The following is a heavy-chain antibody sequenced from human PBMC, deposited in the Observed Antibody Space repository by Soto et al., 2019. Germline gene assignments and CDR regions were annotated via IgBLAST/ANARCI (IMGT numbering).Heavy chain of an antibody. D-gene: IGHD3-3*01. CDR1: GFTFSNYW. CDR2: INGVGTYT. CDR3: VRDFRSSDF. Sequence: PGGSLRLSCAASGFTFSNYWIHWVRQAPGKGPMWVSHINGVGTYTNYADSVRGRFSISRDNSENTVYLQMNSLRAEDTAMYYCVRDFRSSDFWGQGTPVTVSS. V-gene: IGHV3-74*01. J-gene: IGHJ4*02.